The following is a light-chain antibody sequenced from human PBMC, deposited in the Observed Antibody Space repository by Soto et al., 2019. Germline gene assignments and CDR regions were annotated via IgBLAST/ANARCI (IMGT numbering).Light chain of an antibody. V-gene: IGKV3-15*01. CDR1: QTVYNN. CDR2: AAS. CDR3: QQYTAWPLT. J-gene: IGKJ4*01. Sequence: IVMTQSPATLSVSPGERGTLSCRASQTVYNNLAWYQQKPGQPPRLLIYAASTRATGFPARVSGSGFGTEFTLTSSSLQSEEFAVYYCQQYTAWPLTFGGGTKVEIK.